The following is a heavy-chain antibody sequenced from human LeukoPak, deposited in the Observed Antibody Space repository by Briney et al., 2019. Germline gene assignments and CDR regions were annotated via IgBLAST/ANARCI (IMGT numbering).Heavy chain of an antibody. J-gene: IGHJ4*02. CDR3: ARARRGLYIFDY. CDR2: ISSSSSYI. V-gene: IGHV3-21*01. CDR1: GFTFSNYS. Sequence: GGSLRLSCAASGFTFSNYSMNWVRQAPGKGLEWVSSISSSSSYIYYADSVRGRFTISRDDAKNSLYLQMNSLRAEDTAVYYCARARRGLYIFDYWGQGTLVTVSS.